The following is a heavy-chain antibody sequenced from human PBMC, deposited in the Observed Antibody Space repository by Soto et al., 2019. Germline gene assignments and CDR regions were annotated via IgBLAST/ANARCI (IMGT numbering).Heavy chain of an antibody. V-gene: IGHV3-30*18. D-gene: IGHD2-21*01. Sequence: QVPLVESGGGVVQPGTSLRLSCAASGFTFSSYGMHWVRQAPGKGLEWVAVISYDGSSKYYTDSVKGRFTISRDKSKNTLYLQMNTLRAEDTAVYYCAKDPDSFLDYWGQGTLVTVSS. CDR2: ISYDGSSK. CDR1: GFTFSSYG. CDR3: AKDPDSFLDY. J-gene: IGHJ4*02.